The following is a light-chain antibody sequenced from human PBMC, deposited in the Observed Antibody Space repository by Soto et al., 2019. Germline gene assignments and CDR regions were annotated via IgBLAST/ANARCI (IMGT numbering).Light chain of an antibody. J-gene: IGKJ2*03. Sequence: DIPMTQSPSALSASVGDRVTITCRASQDISTWLAWYQQKPGKAPNLLIYKASSLESGVPSRFSGSGFGTEFTHPISSLQPDDFAHYYCHQYQRYPHSFGQRTKLEIK. CDR2: KAS. CDR3: HQYQRYPHS. CDR1: QDISTW. V-gene: IGKV1-5*03.